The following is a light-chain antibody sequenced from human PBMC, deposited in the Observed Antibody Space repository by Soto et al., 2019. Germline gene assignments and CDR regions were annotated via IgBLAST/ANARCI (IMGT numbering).Light chain of an antibody. CDR3: VAWDDSLSGVV. CDR2: RNN. Sequence: QSVLTQPPSASGTPGQRVTISCSGSSSNIGSNYVYWYQQLPGTAPKLLIYRNNQRPSGVPDRFSGSKSGTSASLAISGLRSEAEANYYCVAWDDSLSGVVFGGGTKLTVL. J-gene: IGLJ3*02. CDR1: SSNIGSNY. V-gene: IGLV1-47*01.